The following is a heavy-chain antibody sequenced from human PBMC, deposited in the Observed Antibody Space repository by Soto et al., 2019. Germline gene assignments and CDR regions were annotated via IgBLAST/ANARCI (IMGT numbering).Heavy chain of an antibody. CDR2: IYHSGST. Sequence: PSETLSLTCAVSGGSISSGGYSWSWIRQPPGKGLEWIGYIYHSGSTYYNPSLKSRVTISVDRSKNQFSLKLTSVTAADTAVYYCASGGSGSPFYYFDYWSQGTLVTVSS. CDR3: ASGGSGSPFYYFDY. CDR1: GGSISSGGYS. J-gene: IGHJ4*02. V-gene: IGHV4-30-2*01. D-gene: IGHD3-10*01.